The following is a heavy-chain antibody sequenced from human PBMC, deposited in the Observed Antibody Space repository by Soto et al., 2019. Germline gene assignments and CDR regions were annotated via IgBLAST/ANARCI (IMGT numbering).Heavy chain of an antibody. D-gene: IGHD3-22*01. J-gene: IGHJ4*02. CDR3: AKQYYYDSSGYWGYFDC. V-gene: IGHV3-23*01. Sequence: GGSLRLSCAASGFTFSSYAMSWVRQAPGKGLEWVSAISGSGGSTYYADSVKGRFTISRDNSKNTLYLQMNSLSAEDTAVYYCAKQYYYDSSGYWGYFDCWGQGTLGTVSS. CDR1: GFTFSSYA. CDR2: ISGSGGST.